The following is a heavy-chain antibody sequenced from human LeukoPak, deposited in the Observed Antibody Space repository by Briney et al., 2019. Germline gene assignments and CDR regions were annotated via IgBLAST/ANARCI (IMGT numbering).Heavy chain of an antibody. Sequence: PGRSLRLSCAASGFTFSSYGMHWVRQAPGKGLEWVAVIWYDGSNKYYADSVKGRFTISRDNSKNTLYLQMNSLRAEDTAVYYCARGYYDSSGYWGKYFDYWGQGTLVTVPS. CDR2: IWYDGSNK. V-gene: IGHV3-33*01. J-gene: IGHJ4*02. CDR1: GFTFSSYG. CDR3: ARGYYDSSGYWGKYFDY. D-gene: IGHD3-22*01.